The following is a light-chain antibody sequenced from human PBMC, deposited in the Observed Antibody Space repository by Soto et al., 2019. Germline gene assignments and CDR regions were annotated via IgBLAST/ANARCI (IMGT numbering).Light chain of an antibody. CDR3: QQYNNWPPLT. J-gene: IGKJ4*01. Sequence: DIHMTQSPSTLSASVGDRVTITCRASQSISVWLAWYQQKPGKAPNLLIYKTSSLETGVPSRFSGSGSGTEFTLTISSLQSEDFAVYYCQQYNNWPPLTFGGGTKVEIK. CDR2: KTS. CDR1: QSISVW. V-gene: IGKV1-5*03.